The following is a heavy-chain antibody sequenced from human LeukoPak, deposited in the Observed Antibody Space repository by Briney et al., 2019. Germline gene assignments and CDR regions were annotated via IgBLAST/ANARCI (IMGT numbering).Heavy chain of an antibody. CDR1: GYTFTSYG. Sequence: GASVKVSCKASGYTFTSYGISWVRQAPGQGLEWMGWISAYNGNTNYAQKLQGRVTMTTDTSTSTAYMELSRLRSDDTAVYYCARDWYDSSGGMGYYYYYMDVWGKGTTVTVSS. V-gene: IGHV1-18*01. CDR3: ARDWYDSSGGMGYYYYYMDV. D-gene: IGHD3-22*01. CDR2: ISAYNGNT. J-gene: IGHJ6*03.